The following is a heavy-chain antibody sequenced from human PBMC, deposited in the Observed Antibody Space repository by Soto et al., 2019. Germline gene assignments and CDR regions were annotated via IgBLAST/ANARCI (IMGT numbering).Heavy chain of an antibody. D-gene: IGHD6-19*01. V-gene: IGHV1-18*01. CDR3: ARGSSGLLLYYYYYGMDV. CDR2: ISAYNRNT. J-gene: IGHJ6*02. CDR1: GYTFTSYG. Sequence: QVQLVQSGAEVKKPGASVKVSCKASGYTFTSYGISWVRQAPGQGPERMGWISAYNRNTNYAQKLQARVTMTTDTSTSTAYMELRWLRYDDTAVYYCARGSSGLLLYYYYYGMDVWGQGTTVTPSS.